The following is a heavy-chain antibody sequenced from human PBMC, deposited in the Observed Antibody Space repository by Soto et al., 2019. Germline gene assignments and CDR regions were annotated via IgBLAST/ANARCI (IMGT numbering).Heavy chain of an antibody. Sequence: ASVKGSCKASGYTFTIYGISWVRQPPGQGLERLGWISAYNGNTNYAQKLQGRVTMTTDTSTSTAYMELRSLRSDDTAVYYCARVLALSSSWYGPSLENWFDPWGQGTLVTSPQ. J-gene: IGHJ5*02. CDR3: ARVLALSSSWYGPSLENWFDP. CDR1: GYTFTIYG. V-gene: IGHV1-18*01. CDR2: ISAYNGNT. D-gene: IGHD6-13*01.